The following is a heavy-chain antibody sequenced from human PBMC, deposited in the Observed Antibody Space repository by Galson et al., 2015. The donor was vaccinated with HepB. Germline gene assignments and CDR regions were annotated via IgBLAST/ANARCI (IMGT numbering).Heavy chain of an antibody. CDR2: ISYDGSNK. D-gene: IGHD6-19*01. CDR3: AKDKQWLSYYYYGIDV. J-gene: IGHJ6*02. Sequence: SLRLSCAASGFTFSSYGIHWVRQAPGKGLEWVAVISYDGSNKYYADPVKGRFTISRDNSKNTLYLQMNSLRAEDTAVYYCAKDKQWLSYYYYGIDVWGQGTTVTVSS. V-gene: IGHV3-30*18. CDR1: GFTFSSYG.